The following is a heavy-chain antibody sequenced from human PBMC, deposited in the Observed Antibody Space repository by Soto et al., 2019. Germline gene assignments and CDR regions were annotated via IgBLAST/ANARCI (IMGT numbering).Heavy chain of an antibody. Sequence: XPVKVSCKASGYTFTENDINWVRQATGQGLEWMGWMNPNSGNTGYAQKFQGRVTMTRDNSITTAYMELSSLRSEDTAVYFCVRDTLDYYSADYFDKWGQGTLVTVSS. CDR3: VRDTLDYYSADYFDK. J-gene: IGHJ4*02. CDR1: GYTFTEND. CDR2: MNPNSGNT. V-gene: IGHV1-8*01. D-gene: IGHD2-21*01.